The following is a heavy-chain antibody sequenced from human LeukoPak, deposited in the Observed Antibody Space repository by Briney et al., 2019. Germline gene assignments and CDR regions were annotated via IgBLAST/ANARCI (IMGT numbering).Heavy chain of an antibody. Sequence: GGSLRLSCAASGFTFSIYAMSWVRQAPGQGLGWVSAISGSGGSTYYADSVKGRFTISRDNSKNTLYLQMNSLRAEDTAVYYCAKATTDLRDFDYWGQGTLVTVSS. CDR1: GFTFSIYA. CDR2: ISGSGGST. CDR3: AKATTDLRDFDY. D-gene: IGHD1-1*01. J-gene: IGHJ4*02. V-gene: IGHV3-23*01.